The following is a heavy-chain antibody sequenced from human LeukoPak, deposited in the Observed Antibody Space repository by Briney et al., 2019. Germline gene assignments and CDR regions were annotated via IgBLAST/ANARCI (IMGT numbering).Heavy chain of an antibody. D-gene: IGHD3-10*01. J-gene: IGHJ4*02. V-gene: IGHV3-23*01. Sequence: GGSLRLSCAASGFTFSSYAMSWVRQAPGKGLEWVSAISGSGGSTYYADSVKGRFTISRDNSKNTLYLQMSSLRAEDTAVYYCAKDGMYGSGTNWGQGTLVTVSS. CDR3: AKDGMYGSGTN. CDR1: GFTFSSYA. CDR2: ISGSGGST.